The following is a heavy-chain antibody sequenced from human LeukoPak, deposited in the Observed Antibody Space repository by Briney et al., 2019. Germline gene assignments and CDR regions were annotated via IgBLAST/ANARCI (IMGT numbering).Heavy chain of an antibody. J-gene: IGHJ4*02. D-gene: IGHD3-22*01. CDR2: ISSSSYI. CDR1: GFTFSSYS. Sequence: GGSLRLSCAASGFTFSSYSMNWVRQAPGKGLEWVSSISSSSYIYYADSVKGRFTISRDNAKNSLYLQMNSLRAEDTAVYYCARDPYYDSSGYYPYFDYWGQGTLVTVSS. V-gene: IGHV3-21*01. CDR3: ARDPYYDSSGYYPYFDY.